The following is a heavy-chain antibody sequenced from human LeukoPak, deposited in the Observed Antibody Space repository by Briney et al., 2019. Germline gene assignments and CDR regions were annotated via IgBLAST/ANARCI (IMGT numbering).Heavy chain of an antibody. CDR3: ARDFAWVDPYCSSTSCPTLYYYYGMDV. J-gene: IGHJ6*02. D-gene: IGHD2-2*01. V-gene: IGHV4-30-4*01. CDR2: IYYSGST. Sequence: SETLSLTCTVSGGSISSGDYYWSWIRQPPGKGLEWIGYIYYSGSTYYNPSLKSRVTISVDTSRNQFSLKLSSVTAADTAVYYCARDFAWVDPYCSSTSCPTLYYYYGMDVWGQGTTVTVSS. CDR1: GGSISSGDYY.